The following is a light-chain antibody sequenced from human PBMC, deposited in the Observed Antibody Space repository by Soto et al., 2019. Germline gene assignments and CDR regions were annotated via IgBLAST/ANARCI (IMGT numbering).Light chain of an antibody. CDR2: AAS. Sequence: DIQMTQSPSSLSASVGDRVTITCRASESMSNYLNWYQQRPGKAPKPLIFAASNLQGGVPSRFSGSGSGTDFTLIINGLQPEGCATYECPRPSSTPWSFAQGTKVDIK. CDR1: ESMSNY. J-gene: IGKJ1*01. CDR3: PRPSSTPWS. V-gene: IGKV1-39*02.